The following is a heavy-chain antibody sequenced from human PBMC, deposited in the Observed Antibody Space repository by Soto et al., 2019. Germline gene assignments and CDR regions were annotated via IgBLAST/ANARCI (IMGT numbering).Heavy chain of an antibody. V-gene: IGHV4-31*03. CDR3: ARLMWLRVRPDAFDI. CDR2: IYYSGSS. Sequence: QVQLQESGPGLVKPSQTLSLTCTVSGGSISSCGYYWSWIRQHPGKGLEWIGYIYYSGSSYYNPSLKSRFTILVDTSKNLFSLKLSSVSAADTAVYYCARLMWLRVRPDAFDIWGQGTMVTVSS. J-gene: IGHJ3*02. CDR1: GGSISSCGYY. D-gene: IGHD5-12*01.